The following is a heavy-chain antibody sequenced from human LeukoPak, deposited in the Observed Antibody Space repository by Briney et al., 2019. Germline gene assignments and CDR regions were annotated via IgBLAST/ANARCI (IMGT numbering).Heavy chain of an antibody. CDR2: ISSSSSYI. J-gene: IGHJ4*02. D-gene: IGHD6-19*01. CDR1: GFTFSSYS. CDR3: ARDPESYSRGWLFDY. V-gene: IGHV3-21*01. Sequence: GGSLRLSCAASGFTFSSYSMNWVRQAPGKGLEWVSSISSSSSYIYYADSVKGRFTISRDISKNTLYLQMNSLRAEDTAVYYCARDPESYSRGWLFDYWGQGTLVTVSS.